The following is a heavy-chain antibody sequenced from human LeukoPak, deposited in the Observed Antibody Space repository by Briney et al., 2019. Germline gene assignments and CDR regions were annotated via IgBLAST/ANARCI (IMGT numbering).Heavy chain of an antibody. Sequence: PSETLSLTCTVSGGSISSYYWSWIRQPPGKGLEWIGYIYYSGSTNYNPSLKSRVTISVDTSKNQFSLKLSSVTAADTAVYYCARVPPYYYGSGSYIPAYYYYYYMDVWGKGTTVTVSS. CDR1: GGSISSYY. D-gene: IGHD3-10*01. CDR2: IYYSGST. J-gene: IGHJ6*03. CDR3: ARVPPYYYGSGSYIPAYYYYYYMDV. V-gene: IGHV4-59*01.